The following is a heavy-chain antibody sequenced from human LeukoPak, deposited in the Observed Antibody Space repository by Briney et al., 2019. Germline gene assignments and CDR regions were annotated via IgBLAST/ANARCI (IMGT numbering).Heavy chain of an antibody. Sequence: PSQTLSLTCSISGDSVSSNSSTWNWIRQSPSRGLEWLGRTYYRSKWFIDYALSVKSRITINPDTSMNQFSLQPNSVTPEDTAIYYCARGNPPFDYWGQGALVTVSS. J-gene: IGHJ4*02. D-gene: IGHD2/OR15-2a*01. CDR3: ARGNPPFDY. V-gene: IGHV6-1*01. CDR1: GDSVSSNSST. CDR2: TYYRSKWFI.